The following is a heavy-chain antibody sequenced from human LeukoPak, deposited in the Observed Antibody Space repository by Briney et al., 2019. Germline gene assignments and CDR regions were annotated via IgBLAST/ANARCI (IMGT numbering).Heavy chain of an antibody. CDR2: ISSRSSTI. Sequence: GGSLRLSCAASGFTFSSYSMSRVRQAPGKGLEWVSDISSRSSTIYYADSVKGRFTISRDNAKSSLYPQMNSLRAEDTAVYYCARAGITTTGPLFQHWGQGTLVTVSS. J-gene: IGHJ1*01. D-gene: IGHD6-13*01. V-gene: IGHV3-48*01. CDR1: GFTFSSYS. CDR3: ARAGITTTGPLFQH.